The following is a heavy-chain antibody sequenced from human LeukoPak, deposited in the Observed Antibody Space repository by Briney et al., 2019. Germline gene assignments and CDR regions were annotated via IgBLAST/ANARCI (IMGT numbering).Heavy chain of an antibody. D-gene: IGHD3-22*01. CDR2: IIPSLGIT. CDR3: ARDGSPYYYDSSGYYYGLDY. Sequence: SVKLFCKASGRTFSSYAISWVRQAPAQGLEWMGRIIPSLGITNYAQKFRGRVTITADKSTSTAYMELSSLRSEDTAVYYCARDGSPYYYDSSGYYYGLDYWGQGTLVTVSS. V-gene: IGHV1-69*04. CDR1: GRTFSSYA. J-gene: IGHJ4*02.